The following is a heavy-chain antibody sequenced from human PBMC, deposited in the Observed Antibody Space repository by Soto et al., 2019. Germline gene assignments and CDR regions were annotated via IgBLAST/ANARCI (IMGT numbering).Heavy chain of an antibody. CDR1: GFTFSNAW. Sequence: EVQLVESGGGLVKPGGSLRLSCAASGFTFSNAWMSWVRQAPGKGLEWVGRIKSKTDGGTTDYAAPVKGRFTISRDDLKNTLYLQMNSLKTEDTAVYYCTTDSPQGEKGTWGQGTLVTVSS. CDR2: IKSKTDGGTT. CDR3: TTDSPQGEKGT. D-gene: IGHD2-21*01. J-gene: IGHJ5*02. V-gene: IGHV3-15*01.